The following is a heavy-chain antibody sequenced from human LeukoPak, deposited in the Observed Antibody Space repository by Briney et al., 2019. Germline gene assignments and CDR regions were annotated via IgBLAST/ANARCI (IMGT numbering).Heavy chain of an antibody. Sequence: GGSLRLSCAASGFTFSDYYMSWIRQAPGKGLERVSYISSSGSTIYYADSVKGRFTISRDNAKNSLYLQMNSLRAEDTAVYYCARDRHVVSYYFRSIPHIDYWGQGTLVTVSS. J-gene: IGHJ4*02. CDR2: ISSSGSTI. CDR1: GFTFSDYY. CDR3: ARDRHVVSYYFRSIPHIDY. V-gene: IGHV3-11*04. D-gene: IGHD3-10*01.